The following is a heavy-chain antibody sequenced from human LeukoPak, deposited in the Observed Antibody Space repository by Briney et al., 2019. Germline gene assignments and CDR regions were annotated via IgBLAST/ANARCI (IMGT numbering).Heavy chain of an antibody. CDR2: IYYSGNT. CDR1: GGSVSNYY. D-gene: IGHD3-3*01. V-gene: IGHV4-59*02. CDR3: ARVYDFWSGHLPYFDY. Sequence: SETLSLTCTVSGGSVSNYYWSWIRQPPGKGLEWIGYIYYSGNTNYNPSLKSRVAISVDTSKNQFSLKLSSVTAADTAVYYCARVYDFWSGHLPYFDYWGQGILVTVSS. J-gene: IGHJ4*02.